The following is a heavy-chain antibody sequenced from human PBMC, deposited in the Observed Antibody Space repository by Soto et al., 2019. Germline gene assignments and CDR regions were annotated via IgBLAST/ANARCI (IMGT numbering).Heavy chain of an antibody. J-gene: IGHJ5*02. CDR1: GGSFSGYY. Sequence: SLTCAVYGGSFSGYYWSWIRQPPGKGLEWIGEINHSGSTNYNPSLKSRVTISVDTSKNQFSLKLSSVTAADTAVYYCARGPPRRYCSSTSCYGRWFDPWGQGTLVTVSS. V-gene: IGHV4-34*01. CDR2: INHSGST. CDR3: ARGPPRRYCSSTSCYGRWFDP. D-gene: IGHD2-2*01.